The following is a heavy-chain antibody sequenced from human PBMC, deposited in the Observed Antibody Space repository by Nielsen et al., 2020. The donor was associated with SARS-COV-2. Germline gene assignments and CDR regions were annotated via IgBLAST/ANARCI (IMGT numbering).Heavy chain of an antibody. D-gene: IGHD4-11*01. V-gene: IGHV3-7*03. J-gene: IGHJ4*02. CDR1: GFTFSSYW. CDR3: ARDYYSNLDY. CDR2: IKHDGSEK. Sequence: GESLKISCVASGFTFSSYWMSWVRQAPGKGLEWVANIKHDGSEKYYVDSVKGRFTISRDNAKNSLYMQMNSLRADDTAVYYCARDYYSNLDYWGQGTLVTVSS.